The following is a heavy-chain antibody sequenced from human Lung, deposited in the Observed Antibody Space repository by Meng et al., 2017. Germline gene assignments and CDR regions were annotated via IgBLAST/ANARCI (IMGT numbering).Heavy chain of an antibody. J-gene: IGHJ1*01. CDR1: GGSFDDYY. D-gene: IGHD6-6*01. V-gene: IGHV4-34*01. CDR2: INYRPTT. CDR3: ARGQYTTSSVFFRH. Sequence: GSLRLSCAVYGGSFDDYYWSWIRQSPGKGLEWIGEINYRPTTNYNPSLRSRVSMSIDKSKNHFTLNLRSVSAADTGIYYCARGQYTTSSVFFRHWGQGTLVTVSS.